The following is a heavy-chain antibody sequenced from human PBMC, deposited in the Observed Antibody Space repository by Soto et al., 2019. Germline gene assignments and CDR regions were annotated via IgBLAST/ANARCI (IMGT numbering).Heavy chain of an antibody. J-gene: IGHJ4*02. CDR3: ARDYYDRSGYYLAYFDY. CDR1: GYTFTSYG. CDR2: ISAYNGNT. D-gene: IGHD3-22*01. Sequence: QVQLVQSGAEVKKPGASVKVSCKAFGYTFTSYGINWVRQAPGQGPEWMGWISAYNGNTNYAQKLQGRVTMTTDTSTSTAYMELRSLRSDDTAVYYCARDYYDRSGYYLAYFDYWGQGTLVTVSS. V-gene: IGHV1-18*01.